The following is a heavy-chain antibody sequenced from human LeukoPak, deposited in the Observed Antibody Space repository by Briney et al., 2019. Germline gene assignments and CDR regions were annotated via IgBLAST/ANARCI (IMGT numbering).Heavy chain of an antibody. CDR3: ARDPVYSGADLDY. CDR1: GYTFTSYD. Sequence: ASVKVSCKASGYTFTSYDINWVRQAPGQGLEWMGWISTFNGNINYAQKFQGRVTMTTDTSTSTAYMELRSLRSDDTAVYYCARDPVYSGADLDYWGQGTLVTVSS. V-gene: IGHV1-18*01. J-gene: IGHJ4*02. CDR2: ISTFNGNI. D-gene: IGHD5-12*01.